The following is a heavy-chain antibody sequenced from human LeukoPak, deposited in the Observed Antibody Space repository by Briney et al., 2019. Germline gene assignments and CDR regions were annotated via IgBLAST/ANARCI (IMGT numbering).Heavy chain of an antibody. CDR3: ARENYSSGWYAHFDY. CDR2: INHSGST. J-gene: IGHJ4*02. Sequence: SETLSLTCAVYGGSFSGYYWSWIRQPPGKGLERIGEINHSGSTNYNPSLKSRVTISVDTSKNQFSLKLSSVTAADTAVYYCARENYSSGWYAHFDYWGQGTLVTVSS. V-gene: IGHV4-34*01. D-gene: IGHD6-19*01. CDR1: GGSFSGYY.